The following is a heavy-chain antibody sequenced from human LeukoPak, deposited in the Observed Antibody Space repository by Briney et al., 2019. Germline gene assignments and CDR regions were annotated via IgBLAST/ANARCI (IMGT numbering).Heavy chain of an antibody. D-gene: IGHD3-16*02. V-gene: IGHV3-48*01. CDR2: ISSSSSTI. Sequence: PGGSLRLSCAASGFTFSSYSMNWVRQAPGKGLEWVSYISSSSSTIYYADSVKGRFTTSRDNAKNSLYLQMNSLRAEDTAVYYCARVGYDYVWGSYRTRYFDYWGQGTLVTVSS. CDR1: GFTFSSYS. J-gene: IGHJ4*02. CDR3: ARVGYDYVWGSYRTRYFDY.